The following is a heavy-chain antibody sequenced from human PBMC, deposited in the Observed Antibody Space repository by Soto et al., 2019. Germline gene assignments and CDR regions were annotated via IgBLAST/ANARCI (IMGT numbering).Heavy chain of an antibody. CDR3: ASSLAYCAGDCYYYYYYMDV. Sequence: EVQLVESGGGLVQPGGSLRLSCAASGFTFSSYAMHWVRQAPGKGLEYVSAISSNGGSTYYANSVKGRFTISRDNSKNTLYLQMGSLRAEDMAVYYCASSLAYCAGDCYYYYYYMDVWGKGTTVTVSS. V-gene: IGHV3-64*01. CDR2: ISSNGGST. D-gene: IGHD2-21*01. J-gene: IGHJ6*03. CDR1: GFTFSSYA.